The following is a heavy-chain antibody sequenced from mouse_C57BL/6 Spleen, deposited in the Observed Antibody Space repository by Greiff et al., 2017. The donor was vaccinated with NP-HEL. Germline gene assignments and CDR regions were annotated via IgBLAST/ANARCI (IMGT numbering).Heavy chain of an antibody. CDR3: ARSTPYYAMDY. CDR1: GYTFTSYW. J-gene: IGHJ4*01. V-gene: IGHV1-72*01. D-gene: IGHD5-1*01. Sequence: QVQLQQPGAELVKPGASVKLSCKASGYTFTSYWKHWVKQRPGRGLEWIGRIAPNSGGTKYNEKFQSKATLTVDKPSSTAYMQLSSLTSEVSAVYYCARSTPYYAMDYWGQGTSVTVSS. CDR2: IAPNSGGT.